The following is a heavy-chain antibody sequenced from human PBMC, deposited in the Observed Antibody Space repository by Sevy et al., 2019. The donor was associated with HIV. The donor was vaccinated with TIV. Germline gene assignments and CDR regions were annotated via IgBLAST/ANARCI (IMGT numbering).Heavy chain of an antibody. Sequence: GGSLRLSCAASGFAFYDYSMSWIRQAPGKGLEGVTTLSFGCGKINYADSVKGRFTIPRDNSKNSFYLQMDNLRVEDTALYYCAREGCTRPHDYWGQGTRVTVSS. CDR2: LSFGCGKI. CDR1: GFAFYDYS. CDR3: AREGCTRPHDY. D-gene: IGHD2-8*01. J-gene: IGHJ4*02. V-gene: IGHV3-23*01.